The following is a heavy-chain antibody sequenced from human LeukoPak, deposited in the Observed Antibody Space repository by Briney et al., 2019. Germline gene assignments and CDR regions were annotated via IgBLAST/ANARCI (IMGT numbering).Heavy chain of an antibody. V-gene: IGHV1-2*06. J-gene: IGHJ4*02. CDR3: AREGRAKMATISLRRYFDC. CDR2: INPNSGGT. CDR1: GYTFTGYY. Sequence: ASVKVSCKASGYTFTGYYMHWVRQAPGQGLEWMGRINPNSGGTNYAQKFQGRVTMTRDTSISTAYMELSRLRSDDTAVYYCAREGRAKMATISLRRYFDCWGQGTLVTVSS. D-gene: IGHD5-24*01.